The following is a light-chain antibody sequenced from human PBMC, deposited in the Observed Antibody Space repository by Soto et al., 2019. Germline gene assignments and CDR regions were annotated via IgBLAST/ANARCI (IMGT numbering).Light chain of an antibody. J-gene: IGKJ2*01. V-gene: IGKV3-15*01. CDR2: GAS. Sequence: EIVLTQSPATLSVSPGERATLSCRARQSLSSNLAWYQQKPGQAPRLLIYGASTRATGTPARFSGSGSGTQFTLTISSLQPEDFAVYYCQQYNDWPPYTFGLGTKLEIK. CDR3: QQYNDWPPYT. CDR1: QSLSSN.